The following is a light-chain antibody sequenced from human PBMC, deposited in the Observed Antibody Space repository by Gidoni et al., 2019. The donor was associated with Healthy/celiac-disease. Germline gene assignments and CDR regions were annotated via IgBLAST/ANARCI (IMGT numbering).Light chain of an antibody. CDR3: QQCGSSSWT. V-gene: IGKV3-20*01. CDR1: QSVSSNY. J-gene: IGKJ1*01. CDR2: GAS. Sequence: IVLSQSPATLSLSPGARATLSCRAGQSVSSNYLAWYQQKPGQAPKLLIYGASSRATGVPDRFSGSGSGTDFTLTISRLEPEDFAVYYCQQCGSSSWTFGQGTKVEIK.